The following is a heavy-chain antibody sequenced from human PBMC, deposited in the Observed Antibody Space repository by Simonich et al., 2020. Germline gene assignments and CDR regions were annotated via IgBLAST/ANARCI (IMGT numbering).Heavy chain of an antibody. V-gene: IGHV4-38-2*02. Sequence: QVQLQESGPGLVKPSETLSLTCAVSGYSISSGYYWGWIRQPPGKGLEWIGSIYHRGSPYYNPSLKSRVTISVDTSKNQFSRKLSSVTAADTAVYYCARDPGLTGTTSWFDPWGQGTLVTVSS. CDR1: GYSISSGYY. CDR2: IYHRGSP. CDR3: ARDPGLTGTTSWFDP. D-gene: IGHD1-1*01. J-gene: IGHJ5*02.